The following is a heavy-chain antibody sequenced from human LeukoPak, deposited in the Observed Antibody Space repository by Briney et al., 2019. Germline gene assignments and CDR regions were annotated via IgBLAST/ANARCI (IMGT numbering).Heavy chain of an antibody. CDR3: ARGTMTTVTYYFDY. V-gene: IGHV4-34*01. CDR2: INHSGST. D-gene: IGHD4-17*01. J-gene: IGHJ4*02. CDR1: GGSFSGYY. Sequence: PSETLSLTCAVYGGSFSGYYWSWIRQPPGKGLECIGEINHSGSTNYNPSLKSRVTISVDTSKNQFSLKLSSVTAADTAVYYCARGTMTTVTYYFDYWGQGTLVTVSS.